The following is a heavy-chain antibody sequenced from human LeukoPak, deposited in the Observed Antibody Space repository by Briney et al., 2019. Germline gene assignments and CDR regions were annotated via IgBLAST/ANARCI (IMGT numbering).Heavy chain of an antibody. J-gene: IGHJ4*02. CDR2: IYSGGST. CDR1: GFTVSSNY. Sequence: GGSLRLSCAASGFTVSSNYMSWVRQAPGKGLEWVSVIYSGGSTYYADSVKGRFTISRDNAKNTLYLQMNSLRAEDTAIYYCAKDLPDNYDVLTRYYLGYFDYWGQGTLVAVSS. CDR3: AKDLPDNYDVLTRYYLGYFDY. V-gene: IGHV3-53*01. D-gene: IGHD3-9*01.